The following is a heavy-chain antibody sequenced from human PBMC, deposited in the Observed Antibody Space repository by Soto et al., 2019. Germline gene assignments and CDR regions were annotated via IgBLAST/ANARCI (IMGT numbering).Heavy chain of an antibody. V-gene: IGHV3-15*07. CDR3: TTATGVGYRNHYYYYGMDV. CDR2: IKSKTDGGTT. J-gene: IGHJ6*02. Sequence: GGSLRLSCAASGFTFSNAWMNWVRQAPGKGLEWVGRIKSKTDGGTTDYAAPVKGRFTISRDDSKNTLYLQMNSLKTEDTAVYYCTTATGVGYRNHYYYYGMDVWGQGTTVTVSS. D-gene: IGHD5-18*01. CDR1: GFTFSNAW.